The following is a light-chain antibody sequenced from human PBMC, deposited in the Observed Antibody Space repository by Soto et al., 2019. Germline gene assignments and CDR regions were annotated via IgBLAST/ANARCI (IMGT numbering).Light chain of an antibody. CDR3: QQYGSSPRT. J-gene: IGKJ1*01. V-gene: IGKV3D-20*01. CDR2: GAS. Sequence: EIVRAQSPATLSVYPGERATLPCGASQSVSSSYLAWYKMTPGLEPRLRIYGASSRATVIKDRFSVSGSGTDVTLTISRLQPEDLAVDYCQQYGSSPRTCGQGTKLDIK. CDR1: QSVSSSY.